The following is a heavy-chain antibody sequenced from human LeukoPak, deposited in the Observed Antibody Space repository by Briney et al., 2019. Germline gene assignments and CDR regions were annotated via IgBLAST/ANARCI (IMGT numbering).Heavy chain of an antibody. V-gene: IGHV1-18*01. D-gene: IGHD3-10*01. CDR1: GYTFSSYG. CDR2: ISAYNGNT. J-gene: IGHJ5*02. Sequence: ASVKVSCKASGYTFSSYGISWVRQAPVQGLEWMGWISAYNGNTNYAQKLQGRVTMTTDTSTSTAYMELRSLRSDDTAVYYCARYYGSGSLNWFDPWGQGTLVTVSS. CDR3: ARYYGSGSLNWFDP.